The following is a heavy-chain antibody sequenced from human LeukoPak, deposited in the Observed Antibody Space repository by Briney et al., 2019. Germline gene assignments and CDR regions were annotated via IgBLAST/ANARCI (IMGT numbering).Heavy chain of an antibody. CDR2: IYTSGST. CDR3: ASSGVPAAIYDY. V-gene: IGHV4-4*07. D-gene: IGHD2-2*01. CDR1: GVSISSYY. Sequence: PSETLSLTCTVSGVSISSYYWSWIRQPPGKGLEWIGRIYTSGSTNYNPSLKSRVTMSVDTSKNQFSLKLSSVTAADTAVYYCASSGVPAAIYDYWGQGTLVTVSS. J-gene: IGHJ4*02.